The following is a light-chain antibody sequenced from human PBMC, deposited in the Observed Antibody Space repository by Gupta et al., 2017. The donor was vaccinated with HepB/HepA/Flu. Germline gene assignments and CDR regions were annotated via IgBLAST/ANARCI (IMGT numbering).Light chain of an antibody. Sequence: EVVLTQSPGTLSLSPGEGATLSCRASQSVSSSLAWYQQIPGQAPRLLIYGASSRATGIPDRFSGSGSGTDFTLTISRLQPEDFAVYYCQHYGDSPPYTFGQGTKVETK. CDR3: QHYGDSPPYT. V-gene: IGKV3-20*01. J-gene: IGKJ2*01. CDR1: QSVSSS. CDR2: GAS.